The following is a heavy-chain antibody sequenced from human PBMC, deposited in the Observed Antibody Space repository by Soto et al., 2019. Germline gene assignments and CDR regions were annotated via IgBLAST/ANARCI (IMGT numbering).Heavy chain of an antibody. CDR3: AKDLGSGKPYYYYAMDV. Sequence: QVQLVESGGGVVQPGRSLRLSCAASGFIFSRDGMHWVRQAPGKGLEWVAVISYDGSNKYYAESVKGRFIISRDKSENTLYLQMNSLRAEDTAVYYCAKDLGSGKPYYYYAMDVWGQGTTVTVSS. CDR2: ISYDGSNK. CDR1: GFIFSRDG. D-gene: IGHD3-10*01. V-gene: IGHV3-30*18. J-gene: IGHJ6*02.